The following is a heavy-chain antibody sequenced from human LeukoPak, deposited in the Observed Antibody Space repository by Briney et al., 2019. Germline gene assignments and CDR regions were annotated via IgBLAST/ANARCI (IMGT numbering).Heavy chain of an antibody. CDR3: VRVKGSYFDY. CDR1: GFPLSSYS. D-gene: IGHD2-15*01. J-gene: IGHJ4*02. V-gene: IGHV3-48*01. Sequence: GGSLRLSCAASGFPLSSYSINWVRQAPGKGLEWVSYISSSGSAIYYVDSVKGRFTVSRDNAKNSLFLQMNSPRAEDTAVYYCVRVKGSYFDYWGQGALVTVSA. CDR2: ISSSGSAI.